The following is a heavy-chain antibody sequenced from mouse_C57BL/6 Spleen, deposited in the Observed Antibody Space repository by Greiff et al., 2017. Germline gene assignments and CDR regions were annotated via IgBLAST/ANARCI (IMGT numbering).Heavy chain of an antibody. CDR2: IDPETGGT. Sequence: VQLQESGAELVRPGASVTLSCKASGYTFTDYEMHWVKQTPVHGLEWIGAIDPETGGTAYNQKFKGKAILTADKSSSTAYMELRSLTSEDSAVYYCTRADDYARWFAYWGQGTLVTVSA. D-gene: IGHD2-4*01. J-gene: IGHJ3*01. V-gene: IGHV1-15*01. CDR1: GYTFTDYE. CDR3: TRADDYARWFAY.